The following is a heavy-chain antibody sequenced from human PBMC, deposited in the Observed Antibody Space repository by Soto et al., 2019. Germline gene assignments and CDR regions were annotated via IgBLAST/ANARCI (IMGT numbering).Heavy chain of an antibody. J-gene: IGHJ6*03. CDR3: AKEGNTMVRGVINPGVYYYYMDV. D-gene: IGHD3-10*01. V-gene: IGHV3-30*18. CDR1: GFTFSSYG. Sequence: GGSLRLSCAASGFTFSSYGMHWVRQAPGKGLEWVAVISYDGSNKYYADSVKGRFTISRDNSKNTLYLQMNSLRAEDTAVYYCAKEGNTMVRGVINPGVYYYYMDVWGKGTTVTVSS. CDR2: ISYDGSNK.